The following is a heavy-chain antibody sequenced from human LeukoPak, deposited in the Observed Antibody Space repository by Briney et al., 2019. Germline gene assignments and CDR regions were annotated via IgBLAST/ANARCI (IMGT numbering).Heavy chain of an antibody. CDR1: GYTFTNYG. J-gene: IGHJ5*02. CDR3: VRDYFCSGGTCDDCFDP. D-gene: IGHD2-15*01. V-gene: IGHV1-18*01. CDR2: ISTYDHDT. Sequence: GASVKVSCKASGYTFTNYGISWVRQAPGQGLEWMAWISTYDHDTNYAQKFRGRVTMTTDTSTSTAYMELRSLGSDDTAVYCCVRDYFCSGGTCDDCFDPWGQGTLVTVSS.